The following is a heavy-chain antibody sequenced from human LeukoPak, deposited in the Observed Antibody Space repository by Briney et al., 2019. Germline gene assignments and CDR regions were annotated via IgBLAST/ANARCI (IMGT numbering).Heavy chain of an antibody. CDR3: ARGGYSGSYYGDDYFDY. Sequence: GGSLRLSCAASGFAFYDYGMSWVRQAPGKGLEWVSGINWNGGSTGYADSVKGRFTISRDNAKNSLYLQMNSLRAEDTAVYYCARGGYSGSYYGDDYFDYWGQGTLVTVSS. CDR1: GFAFYDYG. J-gene: IGHJ4*02. CDR2: INWNGGST. D-gene: IGHD1-26*01. V-gene: IGHV3-20*04.